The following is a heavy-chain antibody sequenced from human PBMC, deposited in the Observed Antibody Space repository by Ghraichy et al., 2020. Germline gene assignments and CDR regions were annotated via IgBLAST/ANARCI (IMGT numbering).Heavy chain of an antibody. CDR3: ARVFTDSNSGDY. J-gene: IGHJ4*02. D-gene: IGHD4-11*01. V-gene: IGHV3-53*01. CDR1: GFTVSSNY. CDR2: IYSGGST. Sequence: GSLNISCAASGFTVSSNYMSWVRQAPGKGLEWVSVIYSGGSTYYADSVTGRFTISRDNSKNTLYLQMNSLRAEDTAVYYCARVFTDSNSGDYWGQGTLVTVSS.